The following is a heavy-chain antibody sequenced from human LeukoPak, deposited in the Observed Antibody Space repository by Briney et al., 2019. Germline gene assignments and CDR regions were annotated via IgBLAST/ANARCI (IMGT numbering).Heavy chain of an antibody. CDR1: GFTFSSYG. Sequence: GRSLRLSCAASGFTFSSYGMHWVRQAPGKGLEWVAVIWYDGSNKYYADSVKGRFTISRDNSKNTLYLQMNSLRAEDTAVYYCRASPGAPAADPAYYFDYWGQGTLVTVSS. V-gene: IGHV3-33*01. J-gene: IGHJ4*02. CDR2: IWYDGSNK. CDR3: RASPGAPAADPAYYFDY. D-gene: IGHD2-2*01.